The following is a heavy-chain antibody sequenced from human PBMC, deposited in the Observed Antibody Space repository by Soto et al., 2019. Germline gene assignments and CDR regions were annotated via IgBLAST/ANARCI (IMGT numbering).Heavy chain of an antibody. D-gene: IGHD3-10*01. V-gene: IGHV3-23*01. CDR2: ISGSGGRA. J-gene: IGHJ4*02. CDR3: AKYYASGSYYHFDS. Sequence: EVQLLESGGDLVQPGGSLRLSCAASGFTFINYAMSWVRQAPGLGLEWVSSISGSGGRADYADSVRGRFTISRDNSKKTLSLQMNSLRVDDMAIYYCAKYYASGSYYHFDSWGQGTLVTVSS. CDR1: GFTFINYA.